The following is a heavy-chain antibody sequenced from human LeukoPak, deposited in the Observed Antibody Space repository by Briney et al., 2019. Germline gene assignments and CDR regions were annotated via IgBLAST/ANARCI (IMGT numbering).Heavy chain of an antibody. V-gene: IGHV3-7*01. J-gene: IGHJ4*02. D-gene: IGHD4-23*01. CDR2: IKQDGGEK. CDR3: ARDHEYGGNVFCDY. Sequence: GGSLRLSCVASGFTFNSYWMSWVRQAPGKGLEWVANIKQDGGEKYYVDSVKGRFTISRDNAKNSVYLQMSSLRAEDTAVYYCARDHEYGGNVFCDYWGQGTLVTVSS. CDR1: GFTFNSYW.